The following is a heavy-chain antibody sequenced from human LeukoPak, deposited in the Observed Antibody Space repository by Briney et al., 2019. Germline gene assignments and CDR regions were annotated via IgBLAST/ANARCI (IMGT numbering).Heavy chain of an antibody. CDR2: IYYSGST. CDR1: GGSISSGGYY. D-gene: IGHD3-10*01. CDR3: ARVARNYYGSGSDTFDY. V-gene: IGHV4-31*03. Sequence: SQTLSLTCTVSGGSISSGGYYWSWIRQHPGKGLGWIGYIYYSGSTYYNPSLKSRVTISVDTSKNQFSLKLSSVTAADTAVYYCARVARNYYGSGSDTFDYWGQGTLVIVSS. J-gene: IGHJ4*02.